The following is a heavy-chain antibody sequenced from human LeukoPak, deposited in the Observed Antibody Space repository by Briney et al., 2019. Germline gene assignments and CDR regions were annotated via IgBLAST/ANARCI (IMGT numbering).Heavy chain of an antibody. CDR2: ISAYNGNT. J-gene: IGHJ4*02. CDR3: ARVKYYYDSSGYYPLDY. CDR1: GYTFTSYG. Sequence: ASVKVSCKASGYTFTSYGISWVRQAPGQGLEWMGWISAYNGNTNYAQKLQGRVTMTTDTSTSKAYMELRSLRSDDTAVYYCARVKYYYDSSGYYPLDYWGQGTLVTVSS. D-gene: IGHD3-22*01. V-gene: IGHV1-18*01.